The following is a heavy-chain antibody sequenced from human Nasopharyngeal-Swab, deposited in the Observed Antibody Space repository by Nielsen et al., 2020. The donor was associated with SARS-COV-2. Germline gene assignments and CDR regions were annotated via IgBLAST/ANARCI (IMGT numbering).Heavy chain of an antibody. D-gene: IGHD5-24*01. J-gene: IGHJ4*02. CDR2: IDSSGSII. CDR1: GFTLSDFY. V-gene: IGHV3-11*01. Sequence: GESLKISCAASGFTLSDFYMGWIRQAPGQGPELVSYIDSSGSIIHYADSVKGRVTISRDNPKNSLELQMHSLRADDTAVYYCARLGRWLQMIGYWGQGTQVTVSS. CDR3: ARLGRWLQMIGY.